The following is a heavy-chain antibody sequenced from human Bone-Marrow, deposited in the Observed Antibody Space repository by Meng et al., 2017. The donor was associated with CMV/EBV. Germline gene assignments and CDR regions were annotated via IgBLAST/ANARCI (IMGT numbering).Heavy chain of an antibody. D-gene: IGHD2-2*02. CDR3: AIGYCSSTSCYRGYGMDV. CDR1: GGTFSSYA. CDR2: IIPIFGTA. J-gene: IGHJ6*02. Sequence: SVKVSRKASGGTFSSYAISWVRQAPGQGLEWMGGIIPIFGTANYAQKFQGRVTITTDESTSTAYMELSSLRSEDTAVYYCAIGYCSSTSCYRGYGMDVWGQGTTVTVSS. V-gene: IGHV1-69*05.